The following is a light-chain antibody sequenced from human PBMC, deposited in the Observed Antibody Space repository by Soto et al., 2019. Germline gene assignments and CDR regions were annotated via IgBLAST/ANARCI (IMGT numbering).Light chain of an antibody. CDR1: QTISSW. V-gene: IGKV1-5*03. J-gene: IGKJ1*01. Sequence: DIQMTQSPSTLSGSVGDIVTITCRASQTISSWLAGYQQKPGKAPKLLIYKASTLKSGVPSSFSGSGSGTEFTLTISSLQTDDFATYYCQHYNSYSEAFGQGTKVELK. CDR3: QHYNSYSEA. CDR2: KAS.